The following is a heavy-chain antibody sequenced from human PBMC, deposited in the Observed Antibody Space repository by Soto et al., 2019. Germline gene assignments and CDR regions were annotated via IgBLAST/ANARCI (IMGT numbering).Heavy chain of an antibody. J-gene: IGHJ5*02. Sequence: EVQLVESGGGLVKPGGSLRLSCAASGFTFSSYSMNWVRQAPGKGLEWVSSISSSSSYIYYADSVKGRFTISRDNAKNSLYLQMNSLRAEDTAVYYCARDGVADTAMVPGGWFDPWGQGTLVTVSS. V-gene: IGHV3-21*01. D-gene: IGHD5-18*01. CDR3: ARDGVADTAMVPGGWFDP. CDR1: GFTFSSYS. CDR2: ISSSSSYI.